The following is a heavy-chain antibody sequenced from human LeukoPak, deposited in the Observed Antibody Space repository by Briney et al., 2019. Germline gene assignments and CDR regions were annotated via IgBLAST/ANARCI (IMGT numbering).Heavy chain of an antibody. CDR1: GGSISSSSYY. V-gene: IGHV4-39*07. CDR3: ARGRSSGWYGGWFDP. Sequence: PSETLSLTCTVSGGSISSSSYYWGWIRQPPGKGLEWIGSIYYSGSTYYNPSLKSRVTISVDTSKNQFSLKLSSVTAADTAVYYCARGRSSGWYGGWFDPWGQGTLVTVSS. J-gene: IGHJ5*02. CDR2: IYYSGST. D-gene: IGHD6-19*01.